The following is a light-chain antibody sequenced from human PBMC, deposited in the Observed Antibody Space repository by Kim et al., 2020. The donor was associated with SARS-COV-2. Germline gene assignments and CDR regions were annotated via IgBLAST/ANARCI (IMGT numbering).Light chain of an antibody. CDR1: QGSRSY. V-gene: IGKV1-9*01. CDR2: AAS. Sequence: IQLTQSPSSLSASVGDRVTITCRASQGSRSYVAWYQQKPGKAPKLLIYAASTLHSGVPSRFSGRGSGTDFTLTITNLQPEDSATYYYQQHDTPAFTFGQGTKVDIK. CDR3: QQHDTPAFT. J-gene: IGKJ1*01.